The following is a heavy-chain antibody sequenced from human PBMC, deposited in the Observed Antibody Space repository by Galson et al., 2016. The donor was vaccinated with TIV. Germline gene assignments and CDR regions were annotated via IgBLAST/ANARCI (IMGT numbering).Heavy chain of an antibody. D-gene: IGHD6-13*01. V-gene: IGHV3-23*01. J-gene: IGHJ4*02. Sequence: SLRLSCAASGLDFGSYALSWVRLAPGKGLEWISGISASGTGPDYADSVKGRFTISRDNSKNTLYLQMASLRGDDTATYYCAREVAADGELDYWGQGTLVIVS. CDR2: ISASGTGP. CDR3: AREVAADGELDY. CDR1: GLDFGSYA.